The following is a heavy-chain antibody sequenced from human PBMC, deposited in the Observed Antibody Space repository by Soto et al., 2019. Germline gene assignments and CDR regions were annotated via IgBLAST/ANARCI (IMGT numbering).Heavy chain of an antibody. CDR2: IFFTGAT. J-gene: IGHJ5*02. V-gene: IGHV4-39*01. Sequence: PSETLSLTCTVSGASISSSSHFWGWIRQPPGKGLEWIADIFFTGATYYNPSLRSRVTISLDTSKEQFSLKLSSVTAADTAVYYCARLPYRIDEASHGRSNCLDPWGPGTLATVSS. CDR3: ARLPYRIDEASHGRSNCLDP. CDR1: GASISSSSHF. D-gene: IGHD2-15*01.